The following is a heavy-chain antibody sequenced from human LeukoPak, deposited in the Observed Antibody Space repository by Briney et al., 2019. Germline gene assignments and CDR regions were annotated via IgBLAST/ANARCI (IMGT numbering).Heavy chain of an antibody. Sequence: GGSLRLSCAASGFTFSTYWMGWVRQAPGKGREWLGNIKEDGSEKYYVDFVKGRFTISRDNAKNSLSLQMNSLRAEDTAVYYCARDRGWLVSDYWGQGTLVTVSS. D-gene: IGHD6-19*01. CDR2: IKEDGSEK. CDR3: ARDRGWLVSDY. CDR1: GFTFSTYW. J-gene: IGHJ4*02. V-gene: IGHV3-7*03.